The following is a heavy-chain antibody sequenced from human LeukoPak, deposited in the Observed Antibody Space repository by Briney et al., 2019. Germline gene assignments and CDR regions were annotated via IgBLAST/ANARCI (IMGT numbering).Heavy chain of an antibody. Sequence: GASVKVSCKASGYTFTSYDINWVRQATGQGLEWMGWMNPNSGNTGYAQKFQGRVTITRDTSASTAYMELSSLRSDDTAVYYCARDCSSTSCPYYYYYYMDVWGKGTTVTVSS. CDR2: MNPNSGNT. CDR1: GYTFTSYD. J-gene: IGHJ6*03. V-gene: IGHV1-8*03. D-gene: IGHD2-2*01. CDR3: ARDCSSTSCPYYYYYYMDV.